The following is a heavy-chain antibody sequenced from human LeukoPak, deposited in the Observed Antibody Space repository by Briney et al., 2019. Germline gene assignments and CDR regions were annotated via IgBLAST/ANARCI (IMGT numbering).Heavy chain of an antibody. Sequence: SETLSLICAVSGGSINSGGYSWSWVRQPPGKRLEFIGYLSYSGNNYYIPSLKSRVTILGDTSKNQFSLDLSSVTAADTAVYYCARAIGFGELLYFEYWGQGILVTVST. D-gene: IGHD3-10*01. CDR3: ARAIGFGELLYFEY. CDR2: LSYSGNN. V-gene: IGHV4-30-4*07. CDR1: GGSINSGGYS. J-gene: IGHJ4*02.